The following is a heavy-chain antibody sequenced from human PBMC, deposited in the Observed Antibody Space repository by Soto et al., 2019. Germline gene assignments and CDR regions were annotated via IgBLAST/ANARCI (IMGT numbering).Heavy chain of an antibody. CDR1: GFTFSSSW. Sequence: EVQLVESGGGLVRPGGSLRLSCAASGFTFSSSWMHWVRQAPGKGLLWVSHINSDGSDTKYADSVKGRFIISRDNAKNTLYLQMNSLRADDTAVYSCVRGGPLGASWGQGTLVIVSS. CDR2: INSDGSDT. CDR3: VRGGPLGAS. V-gene: IGHV3-74*01. J-gene: IGHJ5*02.